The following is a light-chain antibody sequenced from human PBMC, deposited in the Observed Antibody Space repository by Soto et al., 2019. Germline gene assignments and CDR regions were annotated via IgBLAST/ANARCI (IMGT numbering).Light chain of an antibody. CDR2: EVP. J-gene: IGLJ3*02. V-gene: IGLV2-8*01. CDR3: SSYAGSSNVM. Sequence: QSALTQPPSASGSHGPSVTIYCTGNSRDFGSYNYVSWCQQHPGKAPLLLIDEVPKRPSGLTDRFSGPKTDNTASQTDSGLQAEHEADYVCSSYAGSSNVMFGGGTKLTVL. CDR1: SRDFGSYNY.